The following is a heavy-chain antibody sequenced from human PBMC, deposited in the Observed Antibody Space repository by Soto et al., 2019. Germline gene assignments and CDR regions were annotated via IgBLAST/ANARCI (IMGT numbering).Heavy chain of an antibody. J-gene: IGHJ4*02. CDR2: ISSTSSAI. D-gene: IGHD5-12*01. CDR1: GFTFSTYS. V-gene: IGHV3-48*02. CDR3: ARDGRDGYNGGFDY. Sequence: GGSLRLSCAASGFTFSTYSVNWVRQAPGKGLEWVSYISSTSSAIHYADSVKGRFTISRDNAKNSLYLQMNSLRDEDTAVYYCARDGRDGYNGGFDYWGQGTLVTVSS.